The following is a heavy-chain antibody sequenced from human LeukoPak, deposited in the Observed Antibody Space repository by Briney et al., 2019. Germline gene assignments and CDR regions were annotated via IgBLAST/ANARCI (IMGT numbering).Heavy chain of an antibody. CDR1: GFTFTSSA. V-gene: IGHV1-58*01. CDR2: IVVGSGNT. CDR3: AAGWLLPLDAFDI. D-gene: IGHD3-22*01. J-gene: IGHJ3*02. Sequence: SVTVSCKASGFTFTSSAVQWVRQARGQRLEWIGWIVVGSGNTNYAQKFQERVTITRDMSTSTAYMELSSLRSEDTAVYYCAAGWLLPLDAFDIWGQGTMVTVSS.